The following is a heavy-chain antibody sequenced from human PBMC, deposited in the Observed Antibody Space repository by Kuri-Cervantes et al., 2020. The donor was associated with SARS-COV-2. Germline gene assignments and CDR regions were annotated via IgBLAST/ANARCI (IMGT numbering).Heavy chain of an antibody. Sequence: SCAVSGGSISGSNWWSWVRQPPGKGLEWIGEIYHSGSTNYNPSLKSRVTISVDKSKNQFSLKLSSVTAADTAVYYCARATSTVIRYYFDYWGQGALVTVSS. CDR2: IYHSGST. CDR1: GGSISGSNW. V-gene: IGHV4-4*02. J-gene: IGHJ4*02. D-gene: IGHD4-17*01. CDR3: ARATSTVIRYYFDY.